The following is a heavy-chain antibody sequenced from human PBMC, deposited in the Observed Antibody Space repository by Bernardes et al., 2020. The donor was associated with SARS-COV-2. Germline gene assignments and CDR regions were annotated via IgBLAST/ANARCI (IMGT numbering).Heavy chain of an antibody. Sequence: SETLSLTFTFSCDSVISVGYYWTWIRQHPVKGLDFLGYIYFCGPTYYTPSLRSRASISVGTSNSQFSLHLSSVTAADTAIYYCARASWSGRQNWIDTWGQGTRVTVAS. J-gene: IGHJ5*02. CDR1: CDSVISVGYY. CDR3: ARASWSGRQNWIDT. CDR2: IYFCGPT. V-gene: IGHV4-31*03. D-gene: IGHD3-3*01.